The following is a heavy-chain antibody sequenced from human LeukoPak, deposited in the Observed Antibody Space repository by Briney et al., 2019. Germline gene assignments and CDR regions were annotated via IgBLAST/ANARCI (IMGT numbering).Heavy chain of an antibody. J-gene: IGHJ4*02. CDR3: ARDYSSGWPNFDY. D-gene: IGHD6-19*01. CDR2: VSTYNGNT. Sequence: RRASVKVSCKASGYTFTSYGISWVRQAPGQGLEWMGWVSTYNGNTNYAHNLQGRVTMTTDTSASTAYMELRSLRSDDTAVYYCARDYSSGWPNFDYWGQGTLVTVSS. V-gene: IGHV1-18*01. CDR1: GYTFTSYG.